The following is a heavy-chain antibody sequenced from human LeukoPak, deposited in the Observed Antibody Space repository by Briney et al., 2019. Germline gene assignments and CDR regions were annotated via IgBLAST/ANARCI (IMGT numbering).Heavy chain of an antibody. D-gene: IGHD3-10*01. CDR3: AGRGDFDYYYYMDV. CDR2: FYTTGGT. Sequence: SETLSLTCTVSAGSITSYYWSWIRQPPGKGLEWIGYFYTTGGTNYNPSLKSRVTISVDTSKNQFSLKLSSVTAADTAVYYCAGRGDFDYYYYMDVWGKGTTVTVSS. V-gene: IGHV4-4*09. J-gene: IGHJ6*03. CDR1: AGSITSYY.